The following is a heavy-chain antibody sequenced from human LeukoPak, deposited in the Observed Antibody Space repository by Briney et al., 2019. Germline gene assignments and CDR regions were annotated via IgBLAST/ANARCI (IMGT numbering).Heavy chain of an antibody. CDR1: GFTFSSYA. CDR2: ISGSGGST. V-gene: IGHV3-23*01. CDR3: AKGGSGWYREYFDD. D-gene: IGHD6-19*01. Sequence: GGSLRLSCAASGFTFSSYAMNWVPQAPGKGLEWVSGISGSGGSTYYADSMKGRFTISRDNSKNTLYLQTHNLRGEDAAIYYCAKGGSGWYREYFDDWGQGTLVTVSS. J-gene: IGHJ4*02.